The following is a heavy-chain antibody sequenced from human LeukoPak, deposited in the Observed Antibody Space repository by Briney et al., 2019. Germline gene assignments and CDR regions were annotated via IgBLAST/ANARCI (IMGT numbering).Heavy chain of an antibody. D-gene: IGHD3-9*01. CDR2: IYYSGST. CDR1: GASISSHY. J-gene: IGHJ4*02. V-gene: IGHV4-59*08. Sequence: SETLSLTCSVSGASISSHYWSWIRQSPGKGLEWIGYIYYSGSTNYNPSLKSRVTISVDTSKNQFSLKLSSVTAADTAVYYCARHVWLQPFDYWGQGTLVTVSS. CDR3: ARHVWLQPFDY.